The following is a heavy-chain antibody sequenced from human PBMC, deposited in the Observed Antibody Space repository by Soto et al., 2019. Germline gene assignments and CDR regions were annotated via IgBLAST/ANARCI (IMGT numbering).Heavy chain of an antibody. D-gene: IGHD3-16*01. V-gene: IGHV1-69*17. CDR3: ARGSLGAKGADH. J-gene: IGHJ4*02. CDR1: GDTFNSYV. CDR2: IIPIIGVT. Sequence: QVQLVQSGAEVKRPGSSVKVSCESSGDTFNSYVISWVRQAPGQGLEWMGGIIPIIGVTHYAQKFQGRVTISALSSTGTAFMVLTNLGCEDTALYSCARGSLGAKGADHWGEGTLGTVSS.